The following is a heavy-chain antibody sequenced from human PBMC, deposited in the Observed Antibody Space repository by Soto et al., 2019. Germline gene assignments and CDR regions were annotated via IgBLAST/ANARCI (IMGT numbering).Heavy chain of an antibody. D-gene: IGHD2-21*02. CDR3: AKGVVVVTPFDY. J-gene: IGHJ4*02. V-gene: IGHV4-31*03. CDR1: GVSISSGGCY. Sequence: SETLSLTCTVSGVSISSGGCYWSWIRQHPGEGLEWIGYIYYSGTTNYNPSFKSRVTISVDTSKNQFSLKLSSVTAADTAVYYCAKGVVVVTPFDYWGRGALVTVSS. CDR2: IYYSGTT.